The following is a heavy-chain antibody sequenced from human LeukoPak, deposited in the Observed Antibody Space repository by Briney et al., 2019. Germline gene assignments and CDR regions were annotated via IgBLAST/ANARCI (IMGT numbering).Heavy chain of an antibody. CDR1: GGSISSSSSY. D-gene: IGHD6-13*01. Sequence: SETLSLTCSVSGGSISSSSSYWGWIRQPPGKGLEWIGSIYYSGSSFDNPALKSRVTISVDTSKNQFSLKLSSVTAADTAVYYCAREATYSSSWSYYYYYMDVWGKGTTVTISS. V-gene: IGHV4-39*02. CDR3: AREATYSSSWSYYYYYMDV. CDR2: IYYSGSS. J-gene: IGHJ6*03.